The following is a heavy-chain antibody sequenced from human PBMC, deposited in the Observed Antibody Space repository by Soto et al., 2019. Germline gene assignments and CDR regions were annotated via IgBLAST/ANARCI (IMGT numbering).Heavy chain of an antibody. CDR2: IRSKAYGGTP. Sequence: GGSLRLSCTTSGFTFGDYAVNWVRQAPGKGLEWVGFIRSKAYGGTPEYAASVKGSFTISRDDSKSIAYVQMDSLKTEDTAVYYCSRSSTAARGQYLDYWGQGTLVTVSS. CDR3: SRSSTAARGQYLDY. V-gene: IGHV3-49*04. CDR1: GFTFGDYA. J-gene: IGHJ4*02. D-gene: IGHD6-6*01.